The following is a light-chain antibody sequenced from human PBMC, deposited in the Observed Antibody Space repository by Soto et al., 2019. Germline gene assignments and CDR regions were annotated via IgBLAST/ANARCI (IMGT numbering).Light chain of an antibody. CDR3: QQYNSYWT. CDR2: KAS. J-gene: IGKJ1*01. V-gene: IGKV1-5*03. Sequence: DIQMTQSPSTLSASVGDRVTITCRASQSISSWLAWYQQKPGKAPKLLIYKASSLESGVPSRFSGSGSGKEFTLTISSLQPDDFATYYCQQYNSYWTLGQGTKVEI. CDR1: QSISSW.